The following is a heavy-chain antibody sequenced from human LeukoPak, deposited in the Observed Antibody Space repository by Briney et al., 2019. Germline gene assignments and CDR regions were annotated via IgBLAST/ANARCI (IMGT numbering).Heavy chain of an antibody. CDR1: GFTFSSYW. J-gene: IGHJ4*02. CDR3: ARDGYYDTSGTSY. V-gene: IGHV3-7*01. CDR2: IKQDGSEK. D-gene: IGHD3-22*01. Sequence: GSLRLSCAASGFTFSSYWMSWVRQAPGKGLEWVANIKQDGSEKYYVDSVKGRFTISRDNAKKSLYLQMNSLRVEDTAVYYCARDGYYDTSGTSYWGQGTLVTVSS.